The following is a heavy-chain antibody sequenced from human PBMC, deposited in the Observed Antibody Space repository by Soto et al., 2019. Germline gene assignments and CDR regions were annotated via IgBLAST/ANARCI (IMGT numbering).Heavy chain of an antibody. CDR3: ARDRLANWFDP. CDR2: IWYDGSNK. J-gene: IGHJ5*02. D-gene: IGHD3-9*01. CDR1: GFTFSSYG. V-gene: IGHV3-33*01. Sequence: QVQLVESGGGVVQPGRSLRLSCAASGFTFSSYGMHWVRQAPGKGLEWVAVIWYDGSNKYYADSVKGRFTISRDNSKNTLYLQMNSLRAEDTAVYYCARDRLANWFDPWGQGTLVTVSS.